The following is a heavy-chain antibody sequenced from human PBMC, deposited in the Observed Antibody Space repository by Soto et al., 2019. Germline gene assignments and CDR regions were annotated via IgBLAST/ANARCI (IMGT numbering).Heavy chain of an antibody. J-gene: IGHJ4*02. CDR1: GGSVSSNSYS. D-gene: IGHD3-10*01. V-gene: IGHV4-61*01. Sequence: SETLSLTCTVSGGSVSSNSYSWGWIRQSPGKGLEWIAYIYSTENTNYHPSLQSRVTISVDTSKNQFSLKLSSVTAADTAVYYCARWGFGEESGLLWGQGTLVTVSS. CDR2: IYSTENT. CDR3: ARWGFGEESGLL.